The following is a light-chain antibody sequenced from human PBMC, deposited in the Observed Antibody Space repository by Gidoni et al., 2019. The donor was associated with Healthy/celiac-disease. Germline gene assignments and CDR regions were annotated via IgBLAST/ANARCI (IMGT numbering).Light chain of an antibody. CDR1: QSVSSN. CDR3: QQYNNWPRT. CDR2: GAS. V-gene: IGKV3-15*01. Sequence: EIVMTQSPATLSVSPGERATLSSRASQSVSSNLAWYQPKPGQAPRLLIYGASTRATGIPARFSGSGSGTEFTLTISSLQSEDFAVYYCQQYNNWPRTFGQGTKVEIK. J-gene: IGKJ1*01.